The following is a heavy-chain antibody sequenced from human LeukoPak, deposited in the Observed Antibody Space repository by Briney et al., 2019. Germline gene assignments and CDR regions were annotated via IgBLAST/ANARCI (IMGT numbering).Heavy chain of an antibody. D-gene: IGHD2-2*01. CDR3: ASYISTPSRRNLDC. CDR1: GGSISDASSITGSSAF. Sequence: SETLSLTCSVSGGSISDASSITGSSAFWGWIRQAPGKGLEWIGSIYYSGITYYKPSLKSRVTISVDTSKNQFSLKLSSVTAADTAVYYCASYISTPSRRNLDCWGQGTLVTVSS. V-gene: IGHV4-39*01. J-gene: IGHJ4*02. CDR2: IYYSGIT.